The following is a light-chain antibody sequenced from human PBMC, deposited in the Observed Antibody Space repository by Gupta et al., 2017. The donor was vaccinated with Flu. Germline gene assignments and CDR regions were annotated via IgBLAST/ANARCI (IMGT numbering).Light chain of an antibody. Sequence: DIQLTQSPSFLSASVGDRVTITCRASQGISSYLAWYQQKPGKAPKLLIYAASTLQSGVPSRFSGSGSGTEFTLTISSLQPEDFATYYCQQLNSSPNTFGHGTKVDIK. J-gene: IGKJ3*01. CDR1: QGISSY. CDR3: QQLNSSPNT. V-gene: IGKV1-9*01. CDR2: AAS.